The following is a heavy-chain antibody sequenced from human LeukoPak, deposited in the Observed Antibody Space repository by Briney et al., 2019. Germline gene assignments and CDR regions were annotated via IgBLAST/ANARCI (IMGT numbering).Heavy chain of an antibody. V-gene: IGHV4-34*01. CDR2: MSYSGRT. D-gene: IGHD3-10*01. CDR3: ARIYGSGSYFIGTDY. J-gene: IGHJ4*02. Sequence: EPSETLSLTCAVYGGSFSGYYWGWIRQPPGKGLEWIGSMSYSGRTYYNPSLKTRVTVSLDTSKNQFSLKPSSVTAADTAVYYCARIYGSGSYFIGTDYWGQGTLVTVSS. CDR1: GGSFSGYY.